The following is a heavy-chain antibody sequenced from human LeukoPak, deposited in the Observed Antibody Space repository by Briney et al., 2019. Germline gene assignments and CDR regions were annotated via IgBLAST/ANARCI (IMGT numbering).Heavy chain of an antibody. CDR2: FDPEDGET. CDR1: GYTLTKLS. D-gene: IGHD6-19*01. Sequence: ASVKVSCKVSGYTLTKLSMHWVRQAPGKGLEWMGGFDPEDGETIYAQKFQGRVTMTEDTSTDTAYMELSSLRSEDTAVYYCATARSVAGPFDYWGQGTLVTVSS. V-gene: IGHV1-24*01. J-gene: IGHJ4*02. CDR3: ATARSVAGPFDY.